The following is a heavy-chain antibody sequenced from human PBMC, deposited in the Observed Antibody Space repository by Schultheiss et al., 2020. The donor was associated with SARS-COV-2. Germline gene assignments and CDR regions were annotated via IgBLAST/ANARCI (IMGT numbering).Heavy chain of an antibody. CDR2: IYHSGST. Sequence: SETLSLTCTVSGGSISSYYWIWIRQPPGKGLEWIGFIYHSGSTNYNPSLKSRVTISVDTSKDQFSLELTSVTAADTAVYYCARPYMGRFDYWGQGTLVTVSS. CDR3: ARPYMGRFDY. CDR1: GGSISSYY. D-gene: IGHD3-16*01. J-gene: IGHJ4*02. V-gene: IGHV4-59*01.